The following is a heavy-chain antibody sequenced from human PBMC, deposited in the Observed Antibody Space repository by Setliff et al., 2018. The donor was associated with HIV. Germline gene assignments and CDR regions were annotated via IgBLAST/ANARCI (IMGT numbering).Heavy chain of an antibody. V-gene: IGHV3-30*02. Sequence: HPGGSLRLSCVASGFSFSAYGMYWIRQAPGKGLEWVAFIWYDGSKKYYADSVKGRFTISRDNAKNSLYLQMNSLRAEDTAVYYCATDRGTYWGQGTLVTVSS. CDR3: ATDRGTY. J-gene: IGHJ4*02. CDR2: IWYDGSKK. D-gene: IGHD1-7*01. CDR1: GFSFSAYG.